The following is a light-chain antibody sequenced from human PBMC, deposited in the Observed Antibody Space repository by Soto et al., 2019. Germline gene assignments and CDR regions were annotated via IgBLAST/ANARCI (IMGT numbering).Light chain of an antibody. V-gene: IGLV2-11*01. Sequence: QSALTQPRSVSGSPGQSVTLSCTGTSSDVGSYNYVSWYQHHPGKAPKLMIYDVTKRPSGVPDRFSGSKSGNTASLTISGLQAEDEAVYYCCSSAGSCSYVFGTGTKLTVL. J-gene: IGLJ1*01. CDR1: SSDVGSYNY. CDR3: CSSAGSCSYV. CDR2: DVT.